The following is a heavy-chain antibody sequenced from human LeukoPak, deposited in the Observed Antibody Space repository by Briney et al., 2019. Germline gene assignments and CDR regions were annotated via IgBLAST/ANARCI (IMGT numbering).Heavy chain of an antibody. D-gene: IGHD3-3*01. V-gene: IGHV3-53*01. Sequence: PGGSLRLSCAASGFTVSSNYMSWVRQAPGKGLEWVSVIYAGGNTYYADSVKGRFTISRDNSKNTLDLQMNSLRVEDTAVYYCARDSRGGVTFDSWGQGTLVTASS. CDR1: GFTVSSNY. CDR3: ARDSRGGVTFDS. CDR2: IYAGGNT. J-gene: IGHJ4*02.